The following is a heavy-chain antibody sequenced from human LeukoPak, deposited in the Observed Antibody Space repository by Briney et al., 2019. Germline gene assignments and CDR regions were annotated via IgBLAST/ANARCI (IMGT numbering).Heavy chain of an antibody. Sequence: ASVKVSCKATSRISWVRQAPGQGLEWVGWIGTYGGDTYYAQKFQGRITVTTDTSTSTVYMELRNLRSDDTAVYYCARDLWNFYDDSGYNRDFDSWGQGTLVTVSS. CDR1: TSR. D-gene: IGHD3-22*01. V-gene: IGHV1-18*01. CDR3: ARDLWNFYDDSGYNRDFDS. CDR2: IGTYGGDT. J-gene: IGHJ5*01.